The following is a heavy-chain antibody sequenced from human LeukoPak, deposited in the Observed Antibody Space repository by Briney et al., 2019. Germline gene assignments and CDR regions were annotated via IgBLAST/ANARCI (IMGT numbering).Heavy chain of an antibody. CDR2: VYYTGST. J-gene: IGHJ4*02. D-gene: IGHD3-10*01. Sequence: SETLSLTCTVSGGFNSSHFWSWVRQPPGKGLEWIGNVYYTGSTNYNPSLKSRITVSVDTSKNQFSLKLSSVTAADTAVYYCARSYNSGSYYPYYFDYWGQGTLVTVSS. CDR1: GGFNSSHF. V-gene: IGHV4-59*11. CDR3: ARSYNSGSYYPYYFDY.